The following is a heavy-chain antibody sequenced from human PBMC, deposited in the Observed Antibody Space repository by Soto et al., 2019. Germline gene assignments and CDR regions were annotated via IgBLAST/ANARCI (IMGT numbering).Heavy chain of an antibody. CDR2: ISGSGGST. Sequence: GGSLRLSCAASGFTFSSYAMSWVRQAPGKGLEWVSAISGSGGSTYYADSVKGRFTISRDNSKNTLYLQMNSLRAEDTAVYYCAKDPDYCSGGSCSQFFWGQGTLVTVSS. CDR3: AKDPDYCSGGSCSQFF. V-gene: IGHV3-23*01. J-gene: IGHJ4*02. D-gene: IGHD2-15*01. CDR1: GFTFSSYA.